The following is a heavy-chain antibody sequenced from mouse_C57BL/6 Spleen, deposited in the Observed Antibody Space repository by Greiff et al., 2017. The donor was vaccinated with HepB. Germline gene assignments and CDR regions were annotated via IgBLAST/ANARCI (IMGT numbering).Heavy chain of an antibody. CDR2: ISSGSSTI. Sequence: EVMLVESGGGLVKPGGSLKLSCAASGFTFSDYGMHWVRQAPEKGLEWVAYISSGSSTIYYADTVKGRFTISRDNAKNTLFLQMTSLRSEDTAMYYCARPEDGYYSAFAYWGQGTLVTVSA. CDR3: ARPEDGYYSAFAY. J-gene: IGHJ3*01. D-gene: IGHD2-3*01. V-gene: IGHV5-17*01. CDR1: GFTFSDYG.